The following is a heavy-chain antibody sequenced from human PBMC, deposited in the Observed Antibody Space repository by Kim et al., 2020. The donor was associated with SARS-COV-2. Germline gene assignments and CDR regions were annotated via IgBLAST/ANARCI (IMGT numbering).Heavy chain of an antibody. CDR1: GGSISSYY. V-gene: IGHV4-4*07. D-gene: IGHD2-2*01. CDR3: ARTVPAAALYYFDY. Sequence: SETLSLTCTVSGGSISSYYWSWIRQPAGKGLEWIGRIYTSGSTNYNPSLKSRVTMSVDTSKNQFSLKLSSVTAADTAVYYCARTVPAAALYYFDYWGQGTLVTVSS. J-gene: IGHJ4*02. CDR2: IYTSGST.